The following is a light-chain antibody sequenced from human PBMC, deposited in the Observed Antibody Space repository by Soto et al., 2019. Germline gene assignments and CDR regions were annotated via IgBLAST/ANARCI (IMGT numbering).Light chain of an antibody. V-gene: IGLV2-14*01. CDR2: DVS. Sequence: SALTQPASVSGSPGQSITISCTGTGSDVGGYNYVSWYQQYPGKAPKLMIYDVSNWPSGVSNRFSGSKSGNTAALIIFGLQAEDEADYYCCSYTSSSTYVFGTGTKLTVL. CDR3: CSYTSSSTYV. CDR1: GSDVGGYNY. J-gene: IGLJ1*01.